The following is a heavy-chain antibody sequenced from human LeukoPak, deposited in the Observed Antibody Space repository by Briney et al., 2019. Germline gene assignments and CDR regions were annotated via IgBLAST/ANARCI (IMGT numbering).Heavy chain of an antibody. CDR2: IYYSGST. CDR1: GGSISSYY. D-gene: IGHD3-22*01. J-gene: IGHJ6*03. Sequence: SETLSLTCTVSGGSISSYYWSWIRQPPGKGLEWIGYIYYSGSTNYNPSLKSRVTISVDTSKNQFSLKLSSVTAADTAVYYCARASRTNYYDSSGYWYYYYMDVWGKGTTVTISS. CDR3: ARASRTNYYDSSGYWYYYYMDV. V-gene: IGHV4-59*01.